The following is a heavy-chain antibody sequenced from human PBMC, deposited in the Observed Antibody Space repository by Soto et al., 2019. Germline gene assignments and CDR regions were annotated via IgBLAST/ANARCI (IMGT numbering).Heavy chain of an antibody. D-gene: IGHD2-2*01. J-gene: IGHJ6*02. CDR1: GYVFSSYG. CDR2: ISAYNGQT. Sequence: QVQLVQSGGEVKKPGASVKVSCKASGYVFSSYGFSWVRQAPGQGLEWMGWISAYNGQTFVAQVIHGRVSLTTDTSTRTVYMELRSVRSDDTGVYYCERDRTPISVVPARSGLDVWGQGTTVTVSS. CDR3: ERDRTPISVVPARSGLDV. V-gene: IGHV1-18*04.